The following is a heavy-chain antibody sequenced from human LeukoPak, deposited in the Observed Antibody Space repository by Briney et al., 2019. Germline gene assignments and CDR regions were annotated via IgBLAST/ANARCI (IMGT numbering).Heavy chain of an antibody. J-gene: IGHJ4*02. CDR2: INHSGST. V-gene: IGHV4-34*01. Sequence: SETLSLTCAVYGGSFSGYYWSWIRQPPGKGLEWIGEINHSGSTNYNPSLKSRVTISVDTSKNQFYLKLSSVTAADTAVYYCARGPFGTTVNYWGQGTLVTVSS. CDR1: GGSFSGYY. D-gene: IGHD4-17*01. CDR3: ARGPFGTTVNY.